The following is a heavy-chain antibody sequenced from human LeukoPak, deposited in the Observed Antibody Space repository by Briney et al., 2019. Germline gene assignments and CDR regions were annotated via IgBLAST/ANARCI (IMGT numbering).Heavy chain of an antibody. D-gene: IGHD1-7*01. CDR1: GFTFSDYY. J-gene: IGHJ4*02. V-gene: IGHV3-30*18. CDR3: AKDQLELRLYPFDY. CDR2: ISYDGSNK. Sequence: PGGSLRLSCAASGFTFSDYYMSWIRQAPGKGLEWVAVISYDGSNKYYADSVKGRFTISRDNSKNTLYLQMNSLRAEDTAVYYCAKDQLELRLYPFDYWGQGTLVTVSS.